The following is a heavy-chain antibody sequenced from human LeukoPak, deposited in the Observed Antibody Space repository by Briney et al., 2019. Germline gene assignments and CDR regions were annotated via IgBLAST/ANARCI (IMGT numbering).Heavy chain of an antibody. D-gene: IGHD3-22*01. V-gene: IGHV1-18*01. CDR2: ISAYNGNT. Sequence: ASVKVSCKASGYTFINYGITWVRQAPGQGLEWMGWISAYNGNTNYAQKLQGRVTMTTDTSTSTAYMELRSLRSDDTAVYYCARVAMIVPFDYWGQGTLVTVSS. CDR3: ARVAMIVPFDY. CDR1: GYTFINYG. J-gene: IGHJ4*02.